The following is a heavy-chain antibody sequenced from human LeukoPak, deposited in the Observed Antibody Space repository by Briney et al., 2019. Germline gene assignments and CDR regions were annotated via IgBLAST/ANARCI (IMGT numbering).Heavy chain of an antibody. J-gene: IGHJ3*02. D-gene: IGHD3-22*01. CDR2: IYYSGST. V-gene: IGHV4-59*01. CDR1: GGSISSYY. CDR3: ARDANYYDSSGYLQDAFDI. Sequence: SETLSLTCTVSGGSISSYYWSWIRQPPGKGLEWIGYIYYSGSTNYNPSLKSRVTISVDTSKNQFSLKLSSVTAADTAVYYCARDANYYDSSGYLQDAFDIWGQGTMVTVSS.